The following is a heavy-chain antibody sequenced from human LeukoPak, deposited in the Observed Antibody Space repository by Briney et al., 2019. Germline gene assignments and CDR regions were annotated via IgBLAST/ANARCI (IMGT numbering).Heavy chain of an antibody. J-gene: IGHJ4*02. CDR2: IRYDGSNK. V-gene: IGHV3-30*02. CDR1: GFTFSSYG. Sequence: GGSLRLSCAASGFTFSSYGMHLVRQAPGKGLEWVAFIRYDGSNKYYADSVKGRFTVSRDNSKNTLYLQMNSLRAEDTAVYYCAKDHEQWLGQDYFDYWGQGTLVTVSS. D-gene: IGHD6-19*01. CDR3: AKDHEQWLGQDYFDY.